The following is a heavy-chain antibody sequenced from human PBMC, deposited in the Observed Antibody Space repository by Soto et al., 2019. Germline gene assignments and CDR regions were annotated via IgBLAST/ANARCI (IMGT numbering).Heavy chain of an antibody. D-gene: IGHD2-21*01. CDR1: GYTFTSYY. CDR2: INPSGGST. J-gene: IGHJ6*03. Sequence: ASVKVSCKASGYTFTSYYMHWVRQAPGQGLEWMGIINPSGGSTSYAQKFQGRVTISVDTSKNQFSLKLSSVTAADTAVYYCARDQVSYYYMDVWGKGTTVTVSS. V-gene: IGHV1-46*01. CDR3: ARDQVSYYYMDV.